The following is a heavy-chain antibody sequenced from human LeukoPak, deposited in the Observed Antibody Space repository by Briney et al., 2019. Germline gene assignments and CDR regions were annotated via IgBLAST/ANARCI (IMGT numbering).Heavy chain of an antibody. CDR1: GFTFGDYA. CDR2: IKEDGSEK. CDR3: ARGRFHLDSSVYSSFYH. J-gene: IGHJ4*01. D-gene: IGHD3-22*01. V-gene: IGHV3-7*01. Sequence: GGSLRLSCTASGFTFGDYAMSWFRQAPGKGLEWVANIKEDGSEKYYVDSVKGRFTISRDNAKNSLYLQMNSLRAEDTAVYYCARGRFHLDSSVYSSFYHWGHGTLVTVSS.